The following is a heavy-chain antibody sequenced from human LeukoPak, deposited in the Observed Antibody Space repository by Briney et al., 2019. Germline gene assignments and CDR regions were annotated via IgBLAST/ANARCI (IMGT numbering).Heavy chain of an antibody. V-gene: IGHV1-3*01. J-gene: IGHJ3*02. Sequence: ASVKVSCKASGYTFTSYAMHWVRQAPGQRLEWMGWINAGNGNTKYSQKFQGRVTITADESTSTAYMELSSLRSEDTAVYYCARNGMTFLISGAFDIWGQGTMVTVSS. CDR3: ARNGMTFLISGAFDI. CDR1: GYTFTSYA. D-gene: IGHD2-8*01. CDR2: INAGNGNT.